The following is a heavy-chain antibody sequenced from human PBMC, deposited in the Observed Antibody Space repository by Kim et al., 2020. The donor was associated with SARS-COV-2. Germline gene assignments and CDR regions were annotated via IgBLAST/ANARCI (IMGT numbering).Heavy chain of an antibody. CDR1: GFTFSDYD. V-gene: IGHV3-13*04. D-gene: IGHD2-21*02. CDR3: VRGAVTCDYGMDV. J-gene: IGHJ6*02. Sequence: GGSLRLSCTASGFTFSDYDMHWVRQPTGKGLEWVSAIDSAGDTYYPDSVKGRFTISRENAKNSLYLQMNSLRAGDSAVYYCVRGAVTCDYGMDVWGQGTTVTVSS. CDR2: IDSAGDT.